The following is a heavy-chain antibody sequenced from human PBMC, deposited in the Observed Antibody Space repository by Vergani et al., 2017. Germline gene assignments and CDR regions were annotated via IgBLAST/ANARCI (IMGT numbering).Heavy chain of an antibody. CDR1: GFTFGDHA. D-gene: IGHD2-21*01. J-gene: IGHJ4*02. CDR3: SGGVYTASADWTDD. CDR2: MRSRDFGGTT. Sequence: EVHLVESGGGLVQPGRSLRLPCTGSGFTFGDHAMSWVRQAPGKGLEWVGFMRSRDFGGTTEYTEYAAAVRDRFVCSRDDSKSIAYRQMDSLKTEDTAVWDCSGGVYTASADWTDDWGEGSLVTVSS. V-gene: IGHV3-49*04.